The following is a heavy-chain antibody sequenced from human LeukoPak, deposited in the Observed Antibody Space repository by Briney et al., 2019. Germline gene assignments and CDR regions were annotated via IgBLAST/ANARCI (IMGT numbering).Heavy chain of an antibody. J-gene: IGHJ4*02. D-gene: IGHD3-9*01. Sequence: GGSLRLSCAASGFTFSISAMSWVRQAPGKGLEWVSGISDSGGSTFYADSVKGRFTISRDNSKNILYLQMNSLRADDTAVYYCAKASESNYDILTGYYTPYYFDYWGQGTLVTVSS. CDR3: AKASESNYDILTGYYTPYYFDY. CDR1: GFTFSISA. V-gene: IGHV3-23*01. CDR2: ISDSGGST.